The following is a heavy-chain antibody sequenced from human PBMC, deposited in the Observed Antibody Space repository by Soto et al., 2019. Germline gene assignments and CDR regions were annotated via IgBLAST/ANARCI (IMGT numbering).Heavy chain of an antibody. CDR2: INWNGGST. CDR1: GFTFDDYG. V-gene: IGHV3-20*01. D-gene: IGHD6-19*01. CDR3: ARGVDRQWLAHFDY. Sequence: EVQLVESGGGVVRPGGSLRLSCAASGFTFDDYGMSWVRQAPGKGLEWVSGINWNGGSTGYADSVKGRFTISRDNAKNSLYLQMNRLRAEDTALYHCARGVDRQWLAHFDYWGQGTLVTVSS. J-gene: IGHJ4*02.